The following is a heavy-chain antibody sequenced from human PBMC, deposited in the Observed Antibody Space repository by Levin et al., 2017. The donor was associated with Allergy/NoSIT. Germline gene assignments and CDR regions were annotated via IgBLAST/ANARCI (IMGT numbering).Heavy chain of an antibody. V-gene: IGHV3-30*04. CDR3: ARDGLLLWFGEFSWFDP. CDR2: ISYDGSKK. CDR1: GFTFSSYA. D-gene: IGHD3-10*01. J-gene: IGHJ5*02. Sequence: PGGSLRLSCAASGFTFSSYAMHWVRQAPGKGLEWVAVISYDGSKKYYADSVKGRFTISRDNSKKTLYFQMNRLRTEDTAVYYCARDGLLLWFGEFSWFDPWGQGTLVTVSS.